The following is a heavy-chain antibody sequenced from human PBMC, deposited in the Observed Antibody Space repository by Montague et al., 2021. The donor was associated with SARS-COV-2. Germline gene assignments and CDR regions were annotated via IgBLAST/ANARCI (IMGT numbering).Heavy chain of an antibody. CDR1: GFTFSSYA. CDR3: ARALDITMIVVVTSNYFDY. CDR2: ISYDGSNK. D-gene: IGHD3-22*01. J-gene: IGHJ4*02. Sequence: RSLSLSASGFTFSSYAMHWVRQAPGKGLEWVAVISYDGSNKYYADSVKGRFTISRDNSKNTLYLQMNSLRAGDTAVYYCARALDITMIVVVTSNYFDYWGQGTLVTVSS. V-gene: IGHV3-30-3*01.